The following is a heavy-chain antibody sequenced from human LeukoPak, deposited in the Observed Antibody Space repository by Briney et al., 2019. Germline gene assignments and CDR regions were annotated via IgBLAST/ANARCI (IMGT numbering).Heavy chain of an antibody. CDR2: MNPNSGNT. CDR1: GYTFTSYD. CDR3: ARDSRSYYGMDV. V-gene: IGHV1-8*01. D-gene: IGHD6-13*01. J-gene: IGHJ6*02. Sequence: ASVKVSCKASGYTFTSYDINWVRQATGQGLEWMGWMNPNSGNTGYAQKFQGRVTMTRNTSISTAYMELSSLRSDDTAVYYCARDSRSYYGMDVWGQGTTVTVSS.